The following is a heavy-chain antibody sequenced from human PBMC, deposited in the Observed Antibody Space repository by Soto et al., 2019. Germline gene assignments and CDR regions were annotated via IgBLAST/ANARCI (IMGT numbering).Heavy chain of an antibody. V-gene: IGHV1-69*13. CDR3: AGDIVVVPAAPYDAFDI. D-gene: IGHD2-2*01. Sequence: ASVKVSCKASGGTFSSYAISWVRQAPGQGLEWMGGIIPIFGTANYAQKFQGRVTITADESTSTAYMELSSLRSEDTAVYYCAGDIVVVPAAPYDAFDIWGQGTMVTVSS. CDR2: IIPIFGTA. J-gene: IGHJ3*02. CDR1: GGTFSSYA.